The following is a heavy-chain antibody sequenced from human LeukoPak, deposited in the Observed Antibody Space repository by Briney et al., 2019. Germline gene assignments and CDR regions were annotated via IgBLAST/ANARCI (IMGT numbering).Heavy chain of an antibody. CDR2: IRPDGTIK. CDR3: ARGGDILTGSYYFDY. J-gene: IGHJ4*02. V-gene: IGHV3-7*01. CDR1: RITLRSNW. D-gene: IGHD3-9*01. Sequence: PGGSLRLSCTASRITLRSNWMTWVRQAPGKGLEWVANIRPDGTIKHYLDSVNGRFTISRDNAKNSLYLQMNSLRAEDTAVYYCARGGDILTGSYYFDYWGQGTLVTVSS.